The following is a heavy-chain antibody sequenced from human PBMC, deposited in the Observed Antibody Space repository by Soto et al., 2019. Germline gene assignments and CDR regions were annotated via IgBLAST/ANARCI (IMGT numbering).Heavy chain of an antibody. CDR1: GFTFSSYA. CDR3: AKDTATLLLTYYYGMDV. CDR2: ISGSGGST. Sequence: VQLLESGGGLVQPGGSLRLSCAASGFTFSSYAMSWVRQAPGKGLEWVSAISGSGGSTYYADSVKGRFTISRDNSKNTLYLQMNSLRAEDTAVYYCAKDTATLLLTYYYGMDVWGQGTTVTVSS. V-gene: IGHV3-23*01. D-gene: IGHD6-25*01. J-gene: IGHJ6*02.